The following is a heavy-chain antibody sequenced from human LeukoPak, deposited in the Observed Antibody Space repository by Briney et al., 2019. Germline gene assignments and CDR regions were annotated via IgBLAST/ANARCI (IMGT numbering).Heavy chain of an antibody. J-gene: IGHJ3*02. CDR2: MNPNSGNT. V-gene: IGHV1-8*03. CDR1: GYTFTSYD. Sequence: ASVKVSCKASGYTFTSYDINWVRQATGQGLECMGWMNPNSGNTGYAQKFQGRVTITRNTSISTAYMELSSLRSDDTAVYYCARALIGRDAFDIWGQGTVVTVSS. D-gene: IGHD2-21*01. CDR3: ARALIGRDAFDI.